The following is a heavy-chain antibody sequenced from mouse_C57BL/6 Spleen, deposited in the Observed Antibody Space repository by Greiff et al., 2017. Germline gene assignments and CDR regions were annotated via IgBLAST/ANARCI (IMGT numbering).Heavy chain of an antibody. Sequence: VMLVESGPELVKPGASVKLSCKASGYTFTSYDINWVKQRPGQGLEWIGWIYPRDGSTKYNEKFKGKATLTVDTSSSTAYMELHSLTSEDSAVYFCARSGGYGSPLYYFDYWGQGTTLTVSS. D-gene: IGHD1-1*01. CDR3: ARSGGYGSPLYYFDY. CDR1: GYTFTSYD. J-gene: IGHJ2*01. V-gene: IGHV1-85*01. CDR2: IYPRDGST.